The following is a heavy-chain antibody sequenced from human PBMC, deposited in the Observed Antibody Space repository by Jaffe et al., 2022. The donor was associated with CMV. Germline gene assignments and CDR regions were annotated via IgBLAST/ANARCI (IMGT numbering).Heavy chain of an antibody. J-gene: IGHJ3*02. V-gene: IGHV1-3*01. D-gene: IGHD6-19*01. CDR1: GYTFTTYF. CDR2: INADNANR. CDR3: ARGPNSGCFDI. Sequence: QVQLVQSGAEVKKPGASVKVSCKASGYTFTTYFIHWLRQAPGQRFEWMGWINADNANRKYSEKFQGRVTITRDTSASTAYMELSSLRSEDTAVYYCARGPNSGCFDIWGQGTLVTVSS.